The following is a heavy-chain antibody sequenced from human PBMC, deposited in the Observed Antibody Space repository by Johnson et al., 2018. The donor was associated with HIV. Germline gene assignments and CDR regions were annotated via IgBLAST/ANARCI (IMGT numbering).Heavy chain of an antibody. J-gene: IGHJ3*02. V-gene: IGHV3-13*01. Sequence: VQLVESGGGVVQPGRSLRLSCTASGFTFSSYWMSWVRQAPGKGLEWVSAIGTAGDTYYPGPVKGRFTIPSENATNSLYVQMNSLSAEDTAVYYCARGAPQSSGSRRPYHAFDIWGQGTMVTVSS. CDR3: ARGAPQSSGSRRPYHAFDI. CDR1: GFTFSSYW. CDR2: IGTAGDT. D-gene: IGHD3-22*01.